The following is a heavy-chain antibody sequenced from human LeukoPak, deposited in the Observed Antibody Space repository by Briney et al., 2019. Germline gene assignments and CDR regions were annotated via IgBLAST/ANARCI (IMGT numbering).Heavy chain of an antibody. CDR3: ARGDPDISFGVAGEAFDI. D-gene: IGHD3-3*01. CDR1: GFTFSSYE. CDR2: ISSSGSTI. J-gene: IGHJ3*02. Sequence: PGGSLRLSCAASGFTFSSYEMNWVRQAPGKGLEWVSYISSSGSTIYYADTVKGRFTISRDSAKNSLYLQMNSLRAEDTAVYYCARGDPDISFGVAGEAFDIWGQGTMVTVSS. V-gene: IGHV3-48*03.